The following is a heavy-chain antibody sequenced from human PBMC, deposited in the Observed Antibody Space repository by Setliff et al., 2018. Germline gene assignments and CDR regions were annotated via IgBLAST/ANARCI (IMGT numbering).Heavy chain of an antibody. CDR3: ATDPFYYDSSGVDDY. Sequence: ASLKVSCQASGYTFTDYYMHWVQQAPGKGLEWMGRVDPEDGETIYAEKFQGRVTITADTSTDTAYMELSSLRSEDTAVYYCATDPFYYDSSGVDDYWGQGTLVTVSS. V-gene: IGHV1-69-2*01. CDR2: VDPEDGET. J-gene: IGHJ4*02. D-gene: IGHD3-22*01. CDR1: GYTFTDYY.